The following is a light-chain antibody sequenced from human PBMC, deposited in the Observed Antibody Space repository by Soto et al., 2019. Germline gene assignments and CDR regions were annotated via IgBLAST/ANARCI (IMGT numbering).Light chain of an antibody. CDR2: GAS. V-gene: IGKV3-20*01. CDR3: QQYGSSMYT. CDR1: QCVSSSY. Sequence: EIVFTQSPGTLSFSPGERATLSCRASQCVSSSYLAWYQQKPGQAPRLLIYGASSRATGIPDRFSGSGSGTDFTLTISRLEPEDFAVYYCQQYGSSMYTFGQGTKVDIK. J-gene: IGKJ2*01.